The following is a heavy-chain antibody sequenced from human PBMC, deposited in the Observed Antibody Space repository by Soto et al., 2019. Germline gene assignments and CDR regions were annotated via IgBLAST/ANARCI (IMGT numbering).Heavy chain of an antibody. V-gene: IGHV3-30*02. CDR1: GTIFSGYG. D-gene: IGHD1-26*01. J-gene: IGHJ4*02. CDR3: ARDGVGATTYFGYLDY. Sequence: SGGSLRLSCTTSGTIFSGYGMHWVRQAPGKGLEWVALIRSDGSNIQYADSVKGRFTISRDNSRKILYLQMDSLRADDTAVYYCARDGVGATTYFGYLDYWGQGAPVTVSS. CDR2: IRSDGSNI.